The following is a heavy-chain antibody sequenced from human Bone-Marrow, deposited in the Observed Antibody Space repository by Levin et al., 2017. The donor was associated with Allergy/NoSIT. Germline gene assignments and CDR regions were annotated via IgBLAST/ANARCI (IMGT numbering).Heavy chain of an antibody. J-gene: IGHJ6*02. D-gene: IGHD6-13*01. Sequence: PGESLKISCKASGGTFSSYAISWVRQAPGQGLEWMGGIIPIFGTANYAQKFQGRVTITADESTSTAYMELSSLRSEDTAVYYCARDDRQQLVWDEGYYYGMDVWGQGTTVTVSS. CDR2: IIPIFGTA. V-gene: IGHV1-69*01. CDR3: ARDDRQQLVWDEGYYYGMDV. CDR1: GGTFSSYA.